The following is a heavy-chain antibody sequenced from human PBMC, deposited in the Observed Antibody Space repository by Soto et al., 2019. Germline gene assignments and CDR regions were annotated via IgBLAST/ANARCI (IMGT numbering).Heavy chain of an antibody. CDR3: ARGGGVLEWSQPHGQAY. CDR1: GYTFTGYY. J-gene: IGHJ4*02. V-gene: IGHV1-2*02. D-gene: IGHD3-3*01. CDR2: INPNSGGT. Sequence: ASVKVSCKAAGYTFTGYYMHCVRQAPGQGLEWMGWINPNSGGTNYAQKFQGRVTMTRDTSISTAYMELSRLRSDDTAVYYCARGGGVLEWSQPHGQAYWARGTPVTVAS.